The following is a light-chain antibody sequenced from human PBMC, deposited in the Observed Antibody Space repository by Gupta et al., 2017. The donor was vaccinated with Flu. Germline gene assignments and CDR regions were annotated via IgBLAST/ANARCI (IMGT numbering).Light chain of an antibody. CDR3: QQASGIPSS. V-gene: IGKV1-39*01. CDR2: AAT. J-gene: IGKJ1*01. CDR1: QGVLTY. Sequence: DIRMTQSPSSLSASVGDRVTLTCRASQGVLTYVNWYQQRPGTPPKLLVSAATRLHVGVPSRFSGSGSGTDFTLTIDNLHPDDFATYFCQQASGIPSSFGPGTRVEI.